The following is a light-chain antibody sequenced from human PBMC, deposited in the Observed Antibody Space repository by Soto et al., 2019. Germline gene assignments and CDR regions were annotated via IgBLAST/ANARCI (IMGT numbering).Light chain of an antibody. CDR1: ERVSSSY. CDR3: RRYTNSPN. CDR2: GAS. V-gene: IGKV3-20*01. Sequence: EIVLTQSPGTLSLSPGERATLSCRASERVSSSYVAWYQQKPGQAPRLLIYGASSRATGIPARFSGSGSRKDFTLTINRLEPEDFAVYYCRRYTNSPNFGGGTKVEIK. J-gene: IGKJ4*01.